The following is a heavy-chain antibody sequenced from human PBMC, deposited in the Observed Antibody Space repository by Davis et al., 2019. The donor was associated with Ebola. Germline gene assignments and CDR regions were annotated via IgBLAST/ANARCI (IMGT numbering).Heavy chain of an antibody. D-gene: IGHD1-14*01. V-gene: IGHV3-73*01. Sequence: KANSYATAFAASVKGRFTISRDDSKNTAYLQMNSLKTEDTAVYYCISTWSTIDYWGQGTLVTVSS. CDR2: KANSYAT. CDR3: ISTWSTIDY. J-gene: IGHJ4*02.